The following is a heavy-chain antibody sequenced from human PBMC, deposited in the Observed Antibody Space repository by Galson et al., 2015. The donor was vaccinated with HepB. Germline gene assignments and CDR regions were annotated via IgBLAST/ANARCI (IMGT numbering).Heavy chain of an antibody. CDR3: ARLFGSTSCYFVSGYYTRCPDNWFDP. V-gene: IGHV1-69*13. Sequence: SVKVSCKASGGTFSSYAISWVRQAPGQGLEWMGGIIPIFGTANYAQKFQGRVTITADESTSTAYMELSSLRSEDTAVYYCARLFGSTSCYFVSGYYTRCPDNWFDPWGQGTLVTVSS. J-gene: IGHJ5*02. CDR1: GGTFSSYA. D-gene: IGHD2-2*01. CDR2: IIPIFGTA.